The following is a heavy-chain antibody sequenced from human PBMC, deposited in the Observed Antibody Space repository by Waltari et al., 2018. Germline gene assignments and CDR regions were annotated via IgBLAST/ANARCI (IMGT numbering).Heavy chain of an antibody. CDR3: ARDLGGPGYSSSWPGYN. CDR2: IIPIFGTA. V-gene: IGHV1-69*05. Sequence: QVQLVQSGAEVKKPGSSVKVSCKASGGTFSSYAISWVRQAPGQGLEWMGGIIPIFGTATYSQKFQGRVTITTDESTSTAYMELSSLRSEDTAVYYCARDLGGPGYSSSWPGYNWGQGTLVTVSS. CDR1: GGTFSSYA. J-gene: IGHJ4*02. D-gene: IGHD6-13*01.